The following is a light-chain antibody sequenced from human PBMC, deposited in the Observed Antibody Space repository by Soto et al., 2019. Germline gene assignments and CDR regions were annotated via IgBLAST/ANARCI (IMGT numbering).Light chain of an antibody. V-gene: IGLV2-23*01. CDR2: EDT. J-gene: IGLJ2*01. CDR3: CSYAGNSTVI. Sequence: QSALTQPASMSASPGQSITISCTGTSRNVGSYKLVSWYQQDPGKAPKVLIYEDTKRPSGVSSRFSGSKSDNTASLTISGLQAEDEADYYCCSYAGNSTVIFGGGTKLTVL. CDR1: SRNVGSYKL.